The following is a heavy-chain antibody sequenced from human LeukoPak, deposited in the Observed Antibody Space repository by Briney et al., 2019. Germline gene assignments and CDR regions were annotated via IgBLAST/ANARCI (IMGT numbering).Heavy chain of an antibody. CDR3: AGPYCSSTSCKVDY. Sequence: SETLSLTCTVSGGSISSYYWSWIRQPPGKGLEWIGYIYYSGSTNYNPSLKSRVTISVDTSKNQFSLRLNSVTAADTAVYYCAGPYCSSTSCKVDYWGQGTLVTVSS. CDR2: IYYSGST. D-gene: IGHD2-2*01. V-gene: IGHV4-59*01. CDR1: GGSISSYY. J-gene: IGHJ4*02.